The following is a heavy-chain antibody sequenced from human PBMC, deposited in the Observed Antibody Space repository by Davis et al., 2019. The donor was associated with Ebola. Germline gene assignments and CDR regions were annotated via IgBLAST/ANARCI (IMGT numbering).Heavy chain of an antibody. V-gene: IGHV3-49*04. CDR3: TRDLKQPRPSYYYGMDV. D-gene: IGHD6-6*01. CDR1: GLTFGDYA. Sequence: GESLKISCTGSGLTFGDYAMNWVRRAPGKGLEWVGFIRSKAYGGTTEYAASVKGRFTISRDDSKSIAYLQMNSLKTEDTAVYYCTRDLKQPRPSYYYGMDVWGQGTTVTVSS. J-gene: IGHJ6*02. CDR2: IRSKAYGGTT.